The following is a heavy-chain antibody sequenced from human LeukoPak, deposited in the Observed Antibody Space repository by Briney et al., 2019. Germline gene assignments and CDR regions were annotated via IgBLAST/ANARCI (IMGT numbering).Heavy chain of an antibody. D-gene: IGHD3-22*01. J-gene: IGHJ4*02. CDR3: ARDLSSGYYFFDY. Sequence: SQTLSLTCAVSGGSISSGGYSWSWIRQPPGKGLEWIGYIYYSGSTYYNPSLKSRVTISVDTSKKQFSLKLSSVTAADTAVYYCARDLSSGYYFFDYWGQGTLVTVSS. CDR1: GGSISSGGYS. V-gene: IGHV4-30-4*07. CDR2: IYYSGST.